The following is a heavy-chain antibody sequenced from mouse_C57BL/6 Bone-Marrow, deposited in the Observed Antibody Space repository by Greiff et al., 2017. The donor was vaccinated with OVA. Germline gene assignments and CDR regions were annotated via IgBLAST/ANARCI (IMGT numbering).Heavy chain of an antibody. V-gene: IGHV5-4*01. CDR1: GFTFSSYA. J-gene: IGHJ3*01. D-gene: IGHD2-1*01. Sequence: EVKVVESGGGLVKPGGSLKLSCAASGFTFSSYAMSWVRQTPEKRLEWVATISDGGSYTYYPDNVKGRFTISRDNAKNNLYLQMSHLKSEDTAMYYCARDHRYRNLAYWGQGTLVTVSA. CDR3: ARDHRYRNLAY. CDR2: ISDGGSYT.